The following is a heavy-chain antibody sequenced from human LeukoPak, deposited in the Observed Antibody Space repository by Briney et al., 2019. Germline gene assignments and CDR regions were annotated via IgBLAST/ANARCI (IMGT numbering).Heavy chain of an antibody. V-gene: IGHV4-61*08. Sequence: SETLSLTCTVSGGSISSGGYYWSWIRQHPGKGLEWIGYIYYSGSTNYNPSLKSRVTISVDTSKNQFSLKLSSVTAADTAVYYCARVGGGSHLNLFYFYYGMDVWGQETTVTVSS. CDR2: IYYSGST. CDR3: ARVGGGSHLNLFYFYYGMDV. D-gene: IGHD1-26*01. J-gene: IGHJ6*02. CDR1: GGSISSGGYY.